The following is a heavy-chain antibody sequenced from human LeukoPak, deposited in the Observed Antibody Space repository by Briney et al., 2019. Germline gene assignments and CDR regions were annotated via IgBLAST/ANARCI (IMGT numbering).Heavy chain of an antibody. D-gene: IGHD4-17*01. V-gene: IGHV4-39*01. Sequence: SETLSLTCTVSGGSISSSSYYWGWIRQPPGKGLEWIGSIYYSGSTCYNPSLKSRVTVSVDTSKNQFSLKLSSVTAADTAVYYCARGLFYGDYDYFDYWGQGTLVTVSS. J-gene: IGHJ4*02. CDR3: ARGLFYGDYDYFDY. CDR2: IYYSGST. CDR1: GGSISSSSYY.